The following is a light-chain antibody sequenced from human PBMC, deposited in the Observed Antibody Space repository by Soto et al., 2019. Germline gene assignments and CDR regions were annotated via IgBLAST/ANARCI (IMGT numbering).Light chain of an antibody. CDR1: SSNIGAGYD. CDR2: GNS. V-gene: IGLV1-40*01. J-gene: IGLJ1*01. CDR3: QSYDSSPL. Sequence: QSVLTQPPAVSGAPGQRVTISCTGSSSNIGAGYDVHWYQQLPGTAPKLLIYGNSNRPSGVPDRFSGSKSGTSASLAITGLQAEDEADYYCQSYDSSPLFGTGTKVTV.